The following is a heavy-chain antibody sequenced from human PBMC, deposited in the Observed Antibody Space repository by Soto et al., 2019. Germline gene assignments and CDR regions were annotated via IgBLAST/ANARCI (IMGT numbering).Heavy chain of an antibody. CDR2: IIPIFGTA. V-gene: IGHV1-69*13. J-gene: IGHJ6*02. Sequence: ASVKVSCKASGGTFSSYAISWVRQAPGQGLGWMGGIIPIFGTANYAQKFQGRVTITADESTSTAYMELSSLRSEDTAVYCCARGNSGSYYPSDYYYGMDVWGQGTTVTVSS. D-gene: IGHD1-26*01. CDR1: GGTFSSYA. CDR3: ARGNSGSYYPSDYYYGMDV.